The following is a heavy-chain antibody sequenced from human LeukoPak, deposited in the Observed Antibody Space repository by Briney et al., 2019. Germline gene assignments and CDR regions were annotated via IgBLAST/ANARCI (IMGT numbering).Heavy chain of an antibody. CDR3: ARRGYCSGGSCYSGGQYFQH. CDR2: IYHSEST. J-gene: IGHJ1*01. D-gene: IGHD2-15*01. V-gene: IGHV4-38-2*01. CDR1: GYSISSGYY. Sequence: SETLSLTCAVSGYSISSGYYWGWIRQPQGKGLEWIGSIYHSESTYYNPSLRSQVTVSVDTSKNQFSLKLSSVTAADTAVYYCARRGYCSGGSCYSGGQYFQHWGQGTLVTVSS.